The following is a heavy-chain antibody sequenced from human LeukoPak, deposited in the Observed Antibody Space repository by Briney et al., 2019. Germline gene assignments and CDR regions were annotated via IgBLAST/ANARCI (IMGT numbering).Heavy chain of an antibody. CDR3: ARGLPNRGVMVY. CDR1: GYTFTSYY. Sequence: ASVKVSCKASGYTFTSYYMHWVRQATGQGLEWMGWMNPNSGNTGYAQKFQGRVTMTRNTSISTAYMELSSLRSEDTAVYYCARGLPNRGVMVYWGQGTLVTVSS. D-gene: IGHD3-10*01. CDR2: MNPNSGNT. J-gene: IGHJ4*02. V-gene: IGHV1-8*02.